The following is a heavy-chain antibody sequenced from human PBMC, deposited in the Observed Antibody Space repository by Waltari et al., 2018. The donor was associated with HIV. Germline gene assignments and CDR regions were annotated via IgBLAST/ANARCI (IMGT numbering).Heavy chain of an antibody. J-gene: IGHJ4*02. CDR2: IYYSGRT. CDR1: GGSISSSGYY. V-gene: IGHV4-31*03. D-gene: IGHD3-22*01. CDR3: ARGWLSRGYYL. Sequence: QVQLQESGPGLVKPSQTLSLTCTVSGGSISSSGYYWSWLRLHPGKGLEWIGYIYYSGRTYYNPSLKSRLTISVDTSKNQFSLKLNSVTAADTAVYYCARGWLSRGYYLWGQGTLVTVSS.